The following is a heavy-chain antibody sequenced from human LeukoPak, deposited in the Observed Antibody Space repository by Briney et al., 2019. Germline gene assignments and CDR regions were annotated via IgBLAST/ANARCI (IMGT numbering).Heavy chain of an antibody. CDR1: GFTVSSNY. CDR3: ARDYYDNSGYVDWYFDL. J-gene: IGHJ2*01. CDR2: IYPNGNT. V-gene: IGHV3-53*01. Sequence: GGSLRLSCAASGFTVSSNYMNWVCQAPGKGLEWVSMIYPNGNTFYTASVKGRFTFSRDNSKNTLYLQMNSLRAEDTAVYYCARDYYDNSGYVDWYFDLWGRGTLVTVSS. D-gene: IGHD3-22*01.